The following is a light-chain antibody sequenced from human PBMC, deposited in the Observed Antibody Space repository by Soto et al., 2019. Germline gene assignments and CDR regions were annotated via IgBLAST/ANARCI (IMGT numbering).Light chain of an antibody. J-gene: IGLJ1*01. Sequence: QSVLTQPASVSGSPGQSITISCTGTSSDVGGYNDVSWYQQHPGKAPKLMIYEVSNRPSGVSNRFSGSKSGNTASLTISGLQAEDEADYYCCSYTSSTVYVFGTGTKLTVL. CDR1: SSDVGGYND. CDR3: CSYTSSTVYV. V-gene: IGLV2-14*01. CDR2: EVS.